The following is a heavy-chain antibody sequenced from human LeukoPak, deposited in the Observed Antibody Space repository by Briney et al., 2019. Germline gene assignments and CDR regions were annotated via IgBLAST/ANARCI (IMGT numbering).Heavy chain of an antibody. V-gene: IGHV3-23*01. J-gene: IGHJ4*02. CDR2: ISGSGGST. Sequence: PGGSLRLSCAASGFTFSSYGMSWVRQAPGKGLEWVSAISGSGGSTYYADSVKGRFTISRDNSKNTLYLQMNSLRAEDTAVYYCAGRLEMATTTFDYWGQGTLVTASS. CDR1: GFTFSSYG. CDR3: AGRLEMATTTFDY. D-gene: IGHD5-24*01.